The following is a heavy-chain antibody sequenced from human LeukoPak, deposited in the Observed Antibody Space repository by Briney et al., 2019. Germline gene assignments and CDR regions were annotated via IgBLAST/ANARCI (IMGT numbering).Heavy chain of an antibody. V-gene: IGHV1-8*01. CDR2: MNPNSGNT. J-gene: IGHJ6*02. CDR1: GYTFTSYD. D-gene: IGHD3-3*01. CDR3: ARVFTIFGVVITSYYYGMDV. Sequence: EASVKVSCTASGYTFTSYDINWVRQATGQGLEWMGWMNPNSGNTGYAQKFQGRVTMTRNTSISTAYMELSSLRSEDTAVYYCARVFTIFGVVITSYYYGMDVWGQGTTVTVSS.